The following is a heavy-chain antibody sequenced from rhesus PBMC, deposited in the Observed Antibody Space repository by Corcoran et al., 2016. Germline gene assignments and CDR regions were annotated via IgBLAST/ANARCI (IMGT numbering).Heavy chain of an antibody. CDR3: ASWEEQRLVRGFDY. Sequence: QVQLQESGPGLVKPSETLSLTCAVSGYSISSGYGWSCLRQPPGTGLGGIGYIYGGNGSTSYNPSLKSRVTIATDTSKNQFSLKVNSVTAADTAVYYCASWEEQRLVRGFDYWGQGVLVTVSS. J-gene: IGHJ4*01. CDR1: GYSISSGYG. V-gene: IGHV4-127*01. CDR2: IYGGNGST. D-gene: IGHD6S26*01.